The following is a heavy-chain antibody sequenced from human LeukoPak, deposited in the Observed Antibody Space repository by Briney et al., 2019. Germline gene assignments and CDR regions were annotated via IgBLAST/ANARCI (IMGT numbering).Heavy chain of an antibody. V-gene: IGHV4-61*02. J-gene: IGHJ4*02. CDR2: IYTSGST. CDR1: GGSISSGSYY. D-gene: IGHD3-22*01. Sequence: SETLSLTCTVSGGSISSGSYYWSWIRQPAGKGLEWIGRIYTSGSTNYNPSLKSRVTISVDTSKNQFSLKLSSVTAADTAVYYCARGHYYDSSGSTHFDYWGQGTLVTVSS. CDR3: ARGHYYDSSGSTHFDY.